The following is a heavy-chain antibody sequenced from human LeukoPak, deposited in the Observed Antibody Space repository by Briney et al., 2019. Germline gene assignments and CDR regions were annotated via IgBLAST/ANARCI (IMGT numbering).Heavy chain of an antibody. V-gene: IGHV3-23*01. CDR2: ISGSGGST. J-gene: IGHJ6*03. Sequence: PGGSLRLSCAASGFTFSSYAMSWVRQAPGKGLEWVSAISGSGGSTYYADSVKGRFTISRDNSKNTLYLQMNSLRAEDTAVYYCARGPNLYGATLRLYYYYYYYMDVWGKGTTVTVSS. D-gene: IGHD4-17*01. CDR3: ARGPNLYGATLRLYYYYYYYMDV. CDR1: GFTFSSYA.